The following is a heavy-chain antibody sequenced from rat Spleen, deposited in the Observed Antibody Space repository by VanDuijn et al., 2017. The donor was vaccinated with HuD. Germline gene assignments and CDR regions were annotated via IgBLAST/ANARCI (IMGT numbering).Heavy chain of an antibody. D-gene: IGHD1-1*01. V-gene: IGHV5-25*01. CDR1: GFNFSNYY. J-gene: IGHJ2*01. CDR3: ATESGDY. CDR2: ISTGGGNT. Sequence: EVQLVESGGGLVQPGRSMKLSCEASGFNFSNYYMAWIRQAPGKGLEWVASISTGGGNTYYRDSVKGRFTISRDNAKNTLYLQMDSLRSEDTATYYCATESGDYWGQGVMVTVSS.